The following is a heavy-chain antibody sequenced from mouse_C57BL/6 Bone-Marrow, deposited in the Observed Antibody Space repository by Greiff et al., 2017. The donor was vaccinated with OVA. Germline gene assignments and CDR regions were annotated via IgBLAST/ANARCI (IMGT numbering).Heavy chain of an antibody. CDR1: GFTFNTYA. CDR3: VRRGYYGSSYVPWYFDV. V-gene: IGHV10-3*01. CDR2: IRSKSSNYAT. Sequence: EVQRVESGGGLVQPKGSLKLSCAASGFTFNTYAMHWVRQAPGKGLEWVARIRSKSSNYATYYADSVKDRFTISRDDSQSMLYLQMNNLKTEDTAMYYCVRRGYYGSSYVPWYFDVWGTGTTVTVSS. D-gene: IGHD1-1*01. J-gene: IGHJ1*03.